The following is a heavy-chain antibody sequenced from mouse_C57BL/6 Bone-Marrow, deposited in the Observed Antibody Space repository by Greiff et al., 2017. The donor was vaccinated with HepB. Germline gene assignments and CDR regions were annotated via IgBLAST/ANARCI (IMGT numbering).Heavy chain of an antibody. CDR3: ARGVVDPFAY. J-gene: IGHJ3*01. V-gene: IGHV1-54*01. D-gene: IGHD1-1*01. CDR2: INPGSGGT. CDR1: GYSFTNYL. Sequence: QVQLQQSGAELVRPGTSVKVSCKASGYSFTNYLIEWVKQRPGQGLEWIGVINPGSGGTNYNEKFKGKATLTADKSSSTAYMQLSSLTSEDSAVYFCARGVVDPFAYWGQGTLVTVSA.